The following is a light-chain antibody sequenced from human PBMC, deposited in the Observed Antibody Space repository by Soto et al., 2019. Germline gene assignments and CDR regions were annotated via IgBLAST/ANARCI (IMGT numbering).Light chain of an antibody. CDR1: QNVNKW. V-gene: IGKV1-5*01. J-gene: IGKJ1*01. CDR2: DAS. Sequence: IPMTQSPSTLSASVGDIVTITCRASQNVNKWLAWFQQKPGKVPKLLIFDASTLQTGVPSRFGGGGSGTEFTLTISGLQPDDFATYYCQQYNSYSPWTFGPGTKVDIK. CDR3: QQYNSYSPWT.